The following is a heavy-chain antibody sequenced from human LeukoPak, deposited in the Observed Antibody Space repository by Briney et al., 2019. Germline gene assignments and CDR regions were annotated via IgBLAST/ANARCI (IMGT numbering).Heavy chain of an antibody. CDR3: ARDLVVVPAAVPYYYGMDV. Sequence: GGSLRLSCAASGFTFSSYGMHWVRQAPGKGLEWVAVISYDGSNKYYADSVKGRFTISRDNSKNTLYLQMNSLRAEDTAVYYCARDLVVVPAAVPYYYGMDVWGQGTTVTVSS. J-gene: IGHJ6*02. D-gene: IGHD2-2*01. CDR2: ISYDGSNK. CDR1: GFTFSSYG. V-gene: IGHV3-30*03.